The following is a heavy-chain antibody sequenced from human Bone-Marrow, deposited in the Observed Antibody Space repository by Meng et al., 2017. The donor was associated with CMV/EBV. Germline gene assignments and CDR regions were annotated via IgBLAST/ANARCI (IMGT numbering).Heavy chain of an antibody. V-gene: IGHV1-69*12. CDR3: ARLGAARD. J-gene: IGHJ4*02. Sequence: VQLVQSGGEGKKPGSSGKVPCKAFGGPFSSYAISWVRQAPGQGLEWMGGIIPIFGTANYAQKFQGRVTITADESTSTAYMELSSLRSEDTAVYYCARLGAARDWGQGTLVTVSS. D-gene: IGHD6-13*01. CDR2: IIPIFGTA. CDR1: GGPFSSYA.